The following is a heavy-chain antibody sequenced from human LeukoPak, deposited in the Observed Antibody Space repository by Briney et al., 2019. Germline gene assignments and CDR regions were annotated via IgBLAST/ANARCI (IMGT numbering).Heavy chain of an antibody. CDR3: ARGLGSWYFDY. J-gene: IGHJ4*02. CDR2: ITSTSSYI. D-gene: IGHD1-26*01. Sequence: GGSLRLSCAASGFTFSSSSMNWVRRAPGKGLEWVSSITSTSSYIYYADSVKGRFTISRDNAKNSLFLQMTSLRAEDTAVYYCARGLGSWYFDYWGQGTLVTVSS. CDR1: GFTFSSSS. V-gene: IGHV3-21*01.